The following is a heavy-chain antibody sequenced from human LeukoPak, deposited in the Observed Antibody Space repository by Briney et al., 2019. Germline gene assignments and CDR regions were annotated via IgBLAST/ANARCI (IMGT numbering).Heavy chain of an antibody. CDR2: ISSSSSYI. CDR3: AREVFPGAFDV. CDR1: GFTFSSYS. Sequence: GGSLRLSCAASGFTFSSYSMNWVRQAPGKGLEWVSSISSSSSYIYYADSVKGRFTISRDNAKNTLYLQMNSLRAEDTAVYYCAREVFPGAFDVWGQGTMVTVSS. J-gene: IGHJ3*01. V-gene: IGHV3-21*01.